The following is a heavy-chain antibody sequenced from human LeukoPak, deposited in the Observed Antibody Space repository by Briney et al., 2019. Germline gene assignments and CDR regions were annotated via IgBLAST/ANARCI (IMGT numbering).Heavy chain of an antibody. CDR3: VRDFSCSGGSCPLFDS. D-gene: IGHD2-15*01. J-gene: IGHJ4*02. V-gene: IGHV3-53*01. CDR1: GFTVSSNF. Sequence: AGGSLRLSCAASGFTVSSNFLSWVRQPPGKGLEWVSGLNEDGGYTYYADSVKGRFTISRDNSENTLYLQMSSLRAEDTAIYYCVRDFSCSGGSCPLFDSWGQGTLVSVSS. CDR2: LNEDGGYT.